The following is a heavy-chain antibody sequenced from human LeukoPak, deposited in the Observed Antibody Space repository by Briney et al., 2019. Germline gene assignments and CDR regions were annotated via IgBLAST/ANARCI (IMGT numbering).Heavy chain of an antibody. CDR1: GGSISSSKYY. V-gene: IGHV4-39*07. D-gene: IGHD3-10*01. Sequence: SETLSLTCIVSGGSISSSKYYWGWIRQPPGKGLEWIGEINHSGSTNYNPSLKSRVTISVDTSKNQFSLKLSSVTAADTAVYYCARDRYYYGSGSYYKRYYYYMDVWGKGTTVTISS. CDR3: ARDRYYYGSGSYYKRYYYYMDV. J-gene: IGHJ6*03. CDR2: INHSGST.